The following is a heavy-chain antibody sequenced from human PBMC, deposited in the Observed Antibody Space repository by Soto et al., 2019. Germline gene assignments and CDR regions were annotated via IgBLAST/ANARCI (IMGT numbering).Heavy chain of an antibody. J-gene: IGHJ5*02. D-gene: IGHD5-12*01. CDR3: GRYSGYGYVVDP. CDR1: GFMFRNYW. Sequence: EVYLVESGGGLVQPGGSLRLSCGASGFMFRNYWMNWVRQAPGKGLQWVANIKEDGSDKSYVDSVKGRFTISRDNAKNSLYLQMNSLRVEDTAVYYCGRYSGYGYVVDPWGQGTLVIVSS. CDR2: IKEDGSDK. V-gene: IGHV3-7*03.